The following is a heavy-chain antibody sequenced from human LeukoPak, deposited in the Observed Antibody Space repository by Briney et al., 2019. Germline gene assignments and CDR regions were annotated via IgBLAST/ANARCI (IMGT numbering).Heavy chain of an antibody. CDR2: ISATVGST. CDR3: AKGRYSTGPRDGLDY. J-gene: IGHJ4*02. CDR1: GFTFSSYA. D-gene: IGHD2-8*02. Sequence: HPGGSLRLSCAASGFTFSSYAMTWVRQAPGKGLEWVSAISATVGSTYYAESVKGRFTISRDNSKNTVDLQMDSLRAEDTAIYYCAKGRYSTGPRDGLDYWGQGTLVTVSS. V-gene: IGHV3-23*01.